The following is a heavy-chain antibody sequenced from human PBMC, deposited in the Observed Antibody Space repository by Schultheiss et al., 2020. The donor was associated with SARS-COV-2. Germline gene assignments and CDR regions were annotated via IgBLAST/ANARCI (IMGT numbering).Heavy chain of an antibody. J-gene: IGHJ6*02. CDR1: GFTFSSYS. Sequence: GGSLRLSCAASGFTFSSYSMNWVRQAPGKWLEWVSSISSSSSYIYYADSVKGRFTISRDNAKNSLYLQMNSLRAEDTAVYYCARDPGSGWYPYYYYVMDVWGQGTTVTVSS. CDR3: ARDPGSGWYPYYYYVMDV. D-gene: IGHD6-19*01. V-gene: IGHV3-21*01. CDR2: ISSSSSYI.